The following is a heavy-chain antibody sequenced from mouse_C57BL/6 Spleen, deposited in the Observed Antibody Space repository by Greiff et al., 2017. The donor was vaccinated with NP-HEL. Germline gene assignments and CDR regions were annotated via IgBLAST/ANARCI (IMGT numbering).Heavy chain of an antibody. CDR1: GFTFSSYA. V-gene: IGHV5-4*01. J-gene: IGHJ1*03. D-gene: IGHD2-12*01. Sequence: EVKLVESGGGLVKPGGSLKLSCAASGFTFSSYAMSWVRQTPEKRLEWVATISDGGSYTYYPDNVKGRFTISRDNAKNNLYLQMSHLKSEDTAMYYCARDEEESNDVWYFDVWGKGTTVTVSS. CDR3: ARDEEESNDVWYFDV. CDR2: ISDGGSYT.